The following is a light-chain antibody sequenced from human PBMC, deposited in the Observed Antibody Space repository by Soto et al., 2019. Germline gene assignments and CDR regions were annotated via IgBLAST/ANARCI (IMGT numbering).Light chain of an antibody. J-gene: IGKJ5*01. Sequence: EIVLTQSPGTPSLSPGERATLSCRASQSVTNNYLAWFQQKPGQAPRLLMYGASSRATGIPDRFSGSGSGTDFTLTISSLEPEDFAVYYCQQRSNWPPKITFGQGTRLEIK. CDR3: QQRSNWPPKIT. CDR1: QSVTNNY. V-gene: IGKV3D-20*02. CDR2: GAS.